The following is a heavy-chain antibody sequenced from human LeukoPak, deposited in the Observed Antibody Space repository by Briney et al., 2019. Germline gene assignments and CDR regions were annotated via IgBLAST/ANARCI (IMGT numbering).Heavy chain of an antibody. Sequence: GGSLRLSCTVSGFTVSSNSMSWVRQAPGKGLEWVSFIYSDNTHYSDSVKGRFTISRDNSKNTLYLQMNSLRAEDTAVYYCAKDSSYCSGGSCYSKSDAFDIWGQGTMVTVSS. D-gene: IGHD2-15*01. V-gene: IGHV3-53*01. CDR3: AKDSSYCSGGSCYSKSDAFDI. CDR1: GFTVSSNS. CDR2: IYSDNT. J-gene: IGHJ3*02.